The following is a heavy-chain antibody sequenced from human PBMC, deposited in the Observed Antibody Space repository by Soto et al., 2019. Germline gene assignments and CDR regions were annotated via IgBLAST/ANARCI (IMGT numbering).Heavy chain of an antibody. Sequence: GGSLRLSCAASGFTFSSYAMHWVRQAPGKGLEWVAVISYDGSNKYYADSVKGRFTISRDNSKNTLYLQMNSLRAEDTAVYYCARAAVTSFDYWGQGTLVTVSS. D-gene: IGHD4-17*01. CDR1: GFTFSSYA. V-gene: IGHV3-30-3*01. J-gene: IGHJ4*02. CDR3: ARAAVTSFDY. CDR2: ISYDGSNK.